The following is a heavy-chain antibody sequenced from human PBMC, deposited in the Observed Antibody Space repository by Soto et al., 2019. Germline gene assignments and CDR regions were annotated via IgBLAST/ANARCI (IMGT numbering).Heavy chain of an antibody. CDR3: ARDFGSSIVGASAGMDV. Sequence: QVQLVQSGAEVKKPGASVKVSCKASGYTFTSYGISWVRQAPVQGLEWMGWISAYNGNTNYAQKLQGRVTMTTDTSTSTAYMELRSLRSDDTAVYYCARDFGSSIVGASAGMDVWGQGTTVTVSS. D-gene: IGHD1-26*01. CDR2: ISAYNGNT. CDR1: GYTFTSYG. V-gene: IGHV1-18*01. J-gene: IGHJ6*02.